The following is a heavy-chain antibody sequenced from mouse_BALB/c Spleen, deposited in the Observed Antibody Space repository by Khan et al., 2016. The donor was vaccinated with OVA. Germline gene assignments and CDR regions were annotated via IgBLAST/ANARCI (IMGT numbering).Heavy chain of an antibody. CDR2: IDPANGNT. Sequence: VQLKQSGAELVKPGASVKLSCTASGFTIKDTYMHWVKQRPEQGLEWIGRIDPANGNTKYDPKFQGKATITADTSSNTAYLQLSSLTSEDTAVYYGAREGNFFYAMDYWGQGTSVTVSS. CDR1: GFTIKDTY. J-gene: IGHJ4*01. V-gene: IGHV14-3*02. D-gene: IGHD2-1*01. CDR3: AREGNFFYAMDY.